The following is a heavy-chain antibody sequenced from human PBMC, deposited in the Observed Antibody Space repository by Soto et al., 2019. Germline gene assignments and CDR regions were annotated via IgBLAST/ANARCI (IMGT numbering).Heavy chain of an antibody. J-gene: IGHJ5*02. V-gene: IGHV1-8*01. CDR1: GYTFTSYD. D-gene: IGHD2-15*01. CDR2: MNPNSGNT. CDR3: ARGIKYVAYSRWFDP. Sequence: QVQLVQSGAEVKKPGASVKVSCKASGYTFTSYDINWVRQATGQGLEYLGWMNPNSGNTGYVQKFQGRVTMTRDTSISTVYMELSSLRSEDSAVYFCARGIKYVAYSRWFDPLGQGTLVTVSS.